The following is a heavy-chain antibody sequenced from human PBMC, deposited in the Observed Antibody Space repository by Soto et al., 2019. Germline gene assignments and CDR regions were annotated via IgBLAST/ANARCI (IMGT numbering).Heavy chain of an antibody. CDR2: IIPIFGTA. Sequence: SVKVSCKASGGTFSSYAISWVRQAPGQGLEWMGGIIPIFGTANYSQKFQGRVTITADESTSTAYMKLSSLRSEDTAVYYCARFNGGNGYFDAFDIWGQGAMVTVSS. V-gene: IGHV1-69*01. J-gene: IGHJ3*02. CDR1: GGTFSSYA. CDR3: ARFNGGNGYFDAFDI. D-gene: IGHD2-21*02.